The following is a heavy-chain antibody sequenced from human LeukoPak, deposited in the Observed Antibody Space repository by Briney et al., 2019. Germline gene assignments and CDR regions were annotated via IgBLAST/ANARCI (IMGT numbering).Heavy chain of an antibody. Sequence: GGSLRLSCAASGFTVSSNYMSWVRQAPGKGLEWVAVISYDGSNKYYADSVKGRFTISRDNSKNTLYLQMNSLRAEDTAVYYCARDRGYSSSWYDAFDIWGQGTMVTVSS. CDR1: GFTVSSNY. J-gene: IGHJ3*02. CDR2: ISYDGSNK. CDR3: ARDRGYSSSWYDAFDI. V-gene: IGHV3-30-3*01. D-gene: IGHD6-13*01.